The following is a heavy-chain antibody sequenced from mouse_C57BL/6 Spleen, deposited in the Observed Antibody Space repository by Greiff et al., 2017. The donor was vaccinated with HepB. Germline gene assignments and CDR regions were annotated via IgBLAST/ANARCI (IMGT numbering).Heavy chain of an antibody. Sequence: VQLQQPGAELVRPGSSVKLSCKASGYTFTSYWMHWVKQRPIQGLEWIGNIDPSDSETHYNQKFKDKATLTVDKSSSTAYMQLSSLTSEDSAVYYCARYGNQYYFDYWGQGTTLTVSS. J-gene: IGHJ2*01. D-gene: IGHD2-1*01. V-gene: IGHV1-52*01. CDR3: ARYGNQYYFDY. CDR1: GYTFTSYW. CDR2: IDPSDSET.